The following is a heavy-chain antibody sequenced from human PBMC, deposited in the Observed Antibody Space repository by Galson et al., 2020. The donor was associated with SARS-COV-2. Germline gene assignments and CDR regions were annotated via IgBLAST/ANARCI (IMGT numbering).Heavy chain of an antibody. CDR1: GYSFTSLF. J-gene: IGHJ3*01. CDR2: ITSFNGKT. D-gene: IGHD2-8*02. V-gene: IGHV1-45*02. CDR3: TTPVCPGGVCYEHAGFDV. Sequence: SVMVSCKASGYSFTSLFLHWVRQAPGLAPECMGWITSFNGKTNYAQNLHDRVTITSDRSLNTAYMELTSLKSEDTAMYYCTTPVCPGGVCYEHAGFDVWGQGTMVTVSS.